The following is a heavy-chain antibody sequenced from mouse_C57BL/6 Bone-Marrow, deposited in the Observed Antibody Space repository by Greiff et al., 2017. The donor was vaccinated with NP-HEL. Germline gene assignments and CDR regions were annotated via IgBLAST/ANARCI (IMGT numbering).Heavy chain of an antibody. CDR2: IDPENGDT. D-gene: IGHD2-3*01. J-gene: IGHJ1*03. Sequence: VQLQQSGAELVRPGASVKLSCTASGFNITDDYMHWVKQRPEQGLEWIGWIDPENGDTEYASKFQGKAPLPADTSSNTAYLQLSSLTSEDTAVYYCTTRGWFYWYFDVWGTGTTVTVSS. CDR1: GFNITDDY. CDR3: TTRGWFYWYFDV. V-gene: IGHV14-4*01.